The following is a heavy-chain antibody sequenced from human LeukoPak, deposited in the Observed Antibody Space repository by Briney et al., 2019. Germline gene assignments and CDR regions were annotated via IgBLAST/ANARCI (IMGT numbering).Heavy chain of an antibody. V-gene: IGHV1-18*01. CDR1: GYTFTSYG. J-gene: IGHJ4*02. CDR2: ISAYNGNT. Sequence: ASVKVSCKASGYTFTSYGISRVRQAPGQGLEWMGWISAYNGNTNYAQKLQGRVTMTTDTSTSTAYMELRSLRSDDTAVYYCARDHLGFRVEDYWGQGTLVTVSS. D-gene: IGHD3-3*01. CDR3: ARDHLGFRVEDY.